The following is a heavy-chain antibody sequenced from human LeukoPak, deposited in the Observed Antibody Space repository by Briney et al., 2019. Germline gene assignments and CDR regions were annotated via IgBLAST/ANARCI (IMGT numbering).Heavy chain of an antibody. Sequence: SETLSLTCAVYGGSFSGYYWSWIRQPPGKGLEWIGEINHSGSTNYNPSLKSRVTISVDTSKNQFSLKLSSVTAADTAVCYCARGRGVTMVRGVIDYWGQGTLVTVSS. CDR1: GGSFSGYY. J-gene: IGHJ4*02. CDR2: INHSGST. CDR3: ARGRGVTMVRGVIDY. D-gene: IGHD3-10*01. V-gene: IGHV4-34*01.